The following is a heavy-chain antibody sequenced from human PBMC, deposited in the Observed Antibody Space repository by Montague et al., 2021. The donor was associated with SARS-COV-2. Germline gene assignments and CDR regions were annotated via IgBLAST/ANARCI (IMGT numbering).Heavy chain of an antibody. CDR3: ARRTVGTSHFDY. CDR2: VLSSGST. D-gene: IGHD1-26*01. J-gene: IGHJ4*02. V-gene: IGHV4-39*01. CDR1: GGSIFSNSFY. Sequence: SETLSLTCTVSGGSIFSNSFYWVWIRQSPGQGLEWIVNVLSSGSTYYNPSLRSRVTMSEDMSKNQFSLKLMSVTAADTAVYYCARRTVGTSHFDYWGQGTLVTVSS.